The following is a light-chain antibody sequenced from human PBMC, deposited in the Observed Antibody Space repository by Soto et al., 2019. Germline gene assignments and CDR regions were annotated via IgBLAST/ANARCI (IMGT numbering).Light chain of an antibody. V-gene: IGKV3-15*01. CDR2: GAS. CDR1: QSVSSN. J-gene: IGKJ1*01. Sequence: EIVMTQSPATLSVSPGERATLSCRASQSVSSNLAWYQQKPGQAPRLLIYGASTRATGIPARFSGSGSGTEFTPTISSLQSEDFAVYYCQQYNKWPGTFGQGTKVEIK. CDR3: QQYNKWPGT.